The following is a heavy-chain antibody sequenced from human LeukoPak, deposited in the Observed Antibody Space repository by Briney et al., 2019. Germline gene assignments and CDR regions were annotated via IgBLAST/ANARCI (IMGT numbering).Heavy chain of an antibody. J-gene: IGHJ6*03. CDR3: AREVYSYMDV. Sequence: SETLSLTCAVYGGSFSGYYWSWIRQPPGKGLEWIGEINHSGSTNYNPSLKSRVTISVDTSKNQFSLKLSSVTAADTAVYYCAREVYSYMDVWGKGTTVTISS. CDR1: GGSFSGYY. CDR2: INHSGST. D-gene: IGHD2-8*01. V-gene: IGHV4-34*01.